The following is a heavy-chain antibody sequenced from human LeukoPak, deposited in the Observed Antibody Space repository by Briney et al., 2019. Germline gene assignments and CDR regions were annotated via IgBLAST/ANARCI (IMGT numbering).Heavy chain of an antibody. V-gene: IGHV3-23*01. Sequence: PGGSLRLSCAASGFTFSSYAMSWVRQAPGKGLEWVSAISGSGGSTYYADSVEGRFTISRDNSKNTLYLQMNSLRAEDTAVYYCAKLRTFGFTFGGVIGNWGQGTLVTVSS. D-gene: IGHD3-16*01. CDR1: GFTFSSYA. CDR3: AKLRTFGFTFGGVIGN. CDR2: ISGSGGST. J-gene: IGHJ4*02.